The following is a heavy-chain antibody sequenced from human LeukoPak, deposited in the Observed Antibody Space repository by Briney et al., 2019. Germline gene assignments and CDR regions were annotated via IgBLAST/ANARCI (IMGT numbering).Heavy chain of an antibody. CDR3: ARAPTFGYWFDP. D-gene: IGHD3-10*02. Sequence: SETLSLTCTVSGGSISSSSYYWSWIRQPAGKGLEWIGRIYTSGSTNYNPSLKSRVTMSVDTSKNLFSLKLNSVTAADTAVYYCARAPTFGYWFDPWGQGTLVTVS. CDR2: IYTSGST. J-gene: IGHJ5*02. CDR1: GGSISSSSYY. V-gene: IGHV4-61*02.